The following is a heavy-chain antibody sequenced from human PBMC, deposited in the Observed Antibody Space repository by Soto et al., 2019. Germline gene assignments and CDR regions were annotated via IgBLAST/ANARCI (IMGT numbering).Heavy chain of an antibody. Sequence: SVKVSCKASGGTFSSYAISWVRQAPGQGLEWMGGIIPIFGTANYAQKFQGRVTITADESTSTAYMELSSLRSEDTAVYYCARDRMDVWFGELSWFDPWGQGTLVTVSS. V-gene: IGHV1-69*13. D-gene: IGHD3-10*01. CDR2: IIPIFGTA. CDR1: GGTFSSYA. CDR3: ARDRMDVWFGELSWFDP. J-gene: IGHJ5*02.